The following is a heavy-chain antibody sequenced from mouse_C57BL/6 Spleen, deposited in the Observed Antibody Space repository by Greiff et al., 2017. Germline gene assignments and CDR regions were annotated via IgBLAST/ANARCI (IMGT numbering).Heavy chain of an antibody. V-gene: IGHV1-15*01. J-gene: IGHJ3*01. CDR2: IDPETGGT. CDR1: GYTFTDYE. Sequence: VKLQESGAELVRPGASVTLSCKASGYTFTDYEMHWVKQTPVHGLEWIGAIDPETGGTAYNQKFKGKAILTADKSSSTAYMELRSLTSADSAVYYCTREGAYWGQGTLVTVSA. CDR3: TREGAY.